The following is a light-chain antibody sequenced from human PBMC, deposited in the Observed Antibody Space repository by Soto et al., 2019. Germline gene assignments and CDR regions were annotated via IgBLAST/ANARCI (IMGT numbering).Light chain of an antibody. V-gene: IGLV2-18*01. CDR3: SLYTSENTYV. J-gene: IGLJ1*01. CDR1: STDFVSYNR. Sequence: QSVLTQAPSVSGSRGQSVTISCTGTSTDFVSYNRVSWYQQPPGTAPKLIIYEASNRPSGVPDRFSGSKSGNTASLTISGLQAADEADYYCSLYTSENTYVFGTGTKVTVL. CDR2: EAS.